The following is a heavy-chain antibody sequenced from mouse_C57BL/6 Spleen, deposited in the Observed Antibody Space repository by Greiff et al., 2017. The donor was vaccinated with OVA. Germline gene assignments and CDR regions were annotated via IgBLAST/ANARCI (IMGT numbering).Heavy chain of an antibody. V-gene: IGHV2-9*01. CDR2: IWGGGST. J-gene: IGHJ4*01. D-gene: IGHD2-1*01. CDR3: AKERYGNYESYYAMDY. CDR1: GFSLTSYG. Sequence: VQGVESGPGLVAPSQSLSITCTVSGFSLTSYGVDWVRQPPGKGLEWLGVIWGGGSTNYNSALMSRLSISKDNSKSQVFLKMNSLQTDDTAMYYCAKERYGNYESYYAMDYWGQGTSVTVSS.